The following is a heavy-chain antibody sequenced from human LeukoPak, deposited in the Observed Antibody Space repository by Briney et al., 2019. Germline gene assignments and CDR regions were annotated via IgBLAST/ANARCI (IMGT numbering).Heavy chain of an antibody. CDR1: GGSISSGGYY. CDR2: IYYSGST. J-gene: IGHJ5*02. D-gene: IGHD5-12*01. CDR3: ARGRDGYNNWFDP. Sequence: SSETLSLTCTVSGGSISSGGYYWSWIRQHPGKGLEWIGYIYYSGSTYYNPSLKSRVTISVYTSKNQFSLKLSSVTAADTAVYYCARGRDGYNNWFDPWGQGTLVTVSS. V-gene: IGHV4-31*03.